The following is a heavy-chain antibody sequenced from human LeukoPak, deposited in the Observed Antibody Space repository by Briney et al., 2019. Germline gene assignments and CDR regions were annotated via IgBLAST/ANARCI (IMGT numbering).Heavy chain of an antibody. CDR2: VYYSGST. J-gene: IGHJ6*02. CDR1: GGSISSYY. Sequence: SETLSLTCTVSGGSISSYYWTWIRQPPGRGLEWIGYVYYSGSTNYSPSLKSRVTISLDTSKSQFSLNLTSVTAADTAVYYCARGYGSLSYTYYYGMDVWGQGTTVTVSS. CDR3: ARGYGSLSYTYYYGMDV. D-gene: IGHD3-10*01. V-gene: IGHV4-59*01.